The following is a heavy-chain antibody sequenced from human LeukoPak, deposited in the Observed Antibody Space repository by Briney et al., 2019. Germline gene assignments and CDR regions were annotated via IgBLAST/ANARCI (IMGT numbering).Heavy chain of an antibody. V-gene: IGHV3-48*03. CDR2: VSSSDSTT. Sequence: GGSLRLSCAASGFTFSSYEMNWVRQAPGKGLEWVSYVSSSDSTTYYADSVKGRFTISRDNAMNSLYLQMNSLRVEDTAVYYCARVLNDSSGYYLNYFDYWGQGTLVTVSS. J-gene: IGHJ4*02. CDR1: GFTFSSYE. CDR3: ARVLNDSSGYYLNYFDY. D-gene: IGHD3-22*01.